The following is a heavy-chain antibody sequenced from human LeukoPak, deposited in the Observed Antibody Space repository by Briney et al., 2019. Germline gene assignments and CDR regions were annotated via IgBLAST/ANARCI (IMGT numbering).Heavy chain of an antibody. CDR1: GGSISSSSYY. V-gene: IGHV4-39*07. CDR2: IYYSGST. D-gene: IGHD3-22*01. Sequence: TSETLSLTCTVSGGSISSSSYYWGWIRQPPGKGLEWIGSIYYSGSTYYNPSLKSRVTISVDTSKNQFSLKLSSVTAADTAVYYCARDAGFYDSTVSAFDIWGQGTMVTVSS. CDR3: ARDAGFYDSTVSAFDI. J-gene: IGHJ3*02.